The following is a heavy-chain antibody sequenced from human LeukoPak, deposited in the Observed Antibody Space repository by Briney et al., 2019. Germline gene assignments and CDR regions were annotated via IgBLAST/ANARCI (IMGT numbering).Heavy chain of an antibody. CDR2: INSDGSST. Sequence: GWSLRLSCAASGFTFSSYWMHWVRQAPGKGLVWVSRINSDGSSTSYADSVKGRFTISRDNAKNTLYLQMNSLRAEDTAVYYCARFGGVIAYAFDIWGQGTMVTVSS. V-gene: IGHV3-74*01. CDR3: ARFGGVIAYAFDI. CDR1: GFTFSSYW. J-gene: IGHJ3*02. D-gene: IGHD3-16*02.